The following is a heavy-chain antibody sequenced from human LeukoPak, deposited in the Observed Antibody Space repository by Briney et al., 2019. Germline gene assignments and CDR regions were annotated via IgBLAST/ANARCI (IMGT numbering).Heavy chain of an antibody. CDR1: GFSFSSYE. Sequence: SGGSLRLSCAASGFSFSSYEMNWVRQAPGKGLEWVSYISSSGSTKYYADSVKGRFTISRDNARNSLYLQMNSLRADDTAVYYRARGERWLLPPTDYWGQGTLVTVSS. V-gene: IGHV3-48*03. CDR3: ARGERWLLPPTDY. J-gene: IGHJ4*02. CDR2: ISSSGSTK. D-gene: IGHD5-24*01.